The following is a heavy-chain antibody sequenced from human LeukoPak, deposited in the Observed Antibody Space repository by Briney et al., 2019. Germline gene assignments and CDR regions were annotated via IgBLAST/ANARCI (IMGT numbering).Heavy chain of an antibody. J-gene: IGHJ5*02. CDR2: IYFSRST. CDR3: ARQVVVVTAALYGIGP. D-gene: IGHD2-15*01. CDR1: GGSISGDY. V-gene: IGHV4-59*08. Sequence: SETLSDTCIVSGGSISGDYWHWLRQPPGKGLEWIGHIYFSRSTNNNPSPQTRVSISVDTPKNQFSLKLISMTAADAAVYYCARQVVVVTAALYGIGPWGQGTLVTVSS.